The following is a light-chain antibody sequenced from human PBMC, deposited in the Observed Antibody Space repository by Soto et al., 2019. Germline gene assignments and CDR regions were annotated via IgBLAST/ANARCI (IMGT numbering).Light chain of an antibody. Sequence: QSALTQPPSASGSPGQSVTISCTGTSSDVGGYNDVSWYQQHPGKDPKLMIYEVSQRPSGVPDRFSGSKSGNTASLTVSGLQAEDEADYYCSSYAGSNDVVFGGGTKVTVL. CDR2: EVS. CDR3: SSYAGSNDVV. CDR1: SSDVGGYND. V-gene: IGLV2-8*01. J-gene: IGLJ2*01.